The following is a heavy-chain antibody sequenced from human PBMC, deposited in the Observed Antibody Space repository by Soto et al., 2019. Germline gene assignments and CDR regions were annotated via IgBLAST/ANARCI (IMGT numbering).Heavy chain of an antibody. CDR3: ARVWGGASDI. J-gene: IGHJ3*02. CDR1: GGSISSYY. D-gene: IGHD3-10*01. V-gene: IGHV4-59*01. Sequence: SETLSLTCTVSGGSISSYYWSWIRQPPGKGLEWIGYIYYSGSTNYNSSLKSRVTISVDTSKNQFSLKLSSVTAADTAVYYCARVWGGASDIWGQGTMVT. CDR2: IYYSGST.